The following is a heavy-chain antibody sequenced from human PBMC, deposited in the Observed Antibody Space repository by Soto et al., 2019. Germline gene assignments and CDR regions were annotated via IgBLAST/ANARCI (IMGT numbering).Heavy chain of an antibody. CDR2: INHSGST. D-gene: IGHD1-26*01. CDR3: ARGLGSTSGVGELRGRDCFDP. J-gene: IGHJ5*02. V-gene: IGHV4-34*01. CDR1: GGSFSGYY. Sequence: QVQLQQWGAGLLKPTESLSRTCAVYGGSFSGYYWSWIRQPPGKGLEWIGEINHSGSTNYNPSLKSRVAISADTSKKQFSLKLSSVTAADTSVYYCARGLGSTSGVGELRGRDCFDPWDQGTLVTVSS.